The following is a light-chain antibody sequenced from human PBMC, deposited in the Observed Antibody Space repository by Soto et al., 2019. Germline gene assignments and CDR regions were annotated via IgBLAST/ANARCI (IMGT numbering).Light chain of an antibody. J-gene: IGKJ4*01. CDR1: QSISSW. V-gene: IGKV1-5*03. Sequence: DIQMTQSPSTLSASVGDRVTITCRASQSISSWLAWYQQKPGKAPKLLIYKTSNLEGGVPSRFSGSGSGTEFPLTISSLQPDDFATYYCQQYKSFSLTFGGGTRVEVK. CDR3: QQYKSFSLT. CDR2: KTS.